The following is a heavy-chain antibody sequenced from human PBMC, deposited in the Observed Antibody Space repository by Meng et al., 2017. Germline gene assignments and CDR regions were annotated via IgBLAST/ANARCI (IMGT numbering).Heavy chain of an antibody. CDR2: ISGSDGNT. J-gene: IGHJ5*02. Sequence: GGSLRLSCAASGFTFSTYSMRWVRQAPGKGLEWVSGISGSDGNTNYADSVKGRFTISRDNSKNTLYLQMNNLRAEDTAVYYCASGGGYYNDHWGQGTLVTVSS. D-gene: IGHD3-22*01. V-gene: IGHV3-23*01. CDR3: ASGGGYYNDH. CDR1: GFTFSTYS.